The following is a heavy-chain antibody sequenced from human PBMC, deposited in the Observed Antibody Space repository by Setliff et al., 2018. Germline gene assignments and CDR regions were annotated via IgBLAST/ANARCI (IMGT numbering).Heavy chain of an antibody. V-gene: IGHV5-51*01. CDR2: IYPGDSDT. CDR1: GYSFTSYW. Sequence: HGESLKISCKGSGYSFTSYWIGWVRQMPGKGLEWMGIIYPGDSDTRYSPSFQGQVTISADKSISTAYLQWSSLKASDTAMYYCARQGEREGITMIDAFDIWGQGTMVTVSS. CDR3: ARQGEREGITMIDAFDI. J-gene: IGHJ3*02. D-gene: IGHD3-22*01.